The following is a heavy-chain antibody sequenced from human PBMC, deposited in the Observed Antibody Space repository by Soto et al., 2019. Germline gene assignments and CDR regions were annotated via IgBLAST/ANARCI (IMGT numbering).Heavy chain of an antibody. Sequence: PGGSLRLSCAASGFTFSSYWMSWVRQAPGKGLEWVANIKQDGSEKYCVDSVKGRFTISRDNAKNSLYLQMNSLRAEDTAVYYCARVRFRFLEWSDSDYYDYGMGVWGRGT. CDR2: IKQDGSEK. D-gene: IGHD3-3*01. CDR1: GFTFSSYW. V-gene: IGHV3-7*01. CDR3: ARVRFRFLEWSDSDYYDYGMGV. J-gene: IGHJ6*02.